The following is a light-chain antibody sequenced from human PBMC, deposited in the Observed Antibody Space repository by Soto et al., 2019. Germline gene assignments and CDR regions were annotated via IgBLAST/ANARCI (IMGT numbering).Light chain of an antibody. Sequence: EIVMTQSLATLSVSPGERATLSCRASQSVSSNLAWYQQKPGQAPRLLIYGASTRATGIPARFSGSGSGTEFTLTISSLQSEDFAVYYCQQYNNWTPLTFGGGTKVXIK. CDR3: QQYNNWTPLT. CDR1: QSVSSN. V-gene: IGKV3-15*01. J-gene: IGKJ4*01. CDR2: GAS.